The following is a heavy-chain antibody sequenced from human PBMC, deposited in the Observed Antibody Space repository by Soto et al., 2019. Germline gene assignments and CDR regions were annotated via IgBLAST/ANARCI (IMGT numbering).Heavy chain of an antibody. Sequence: SVKVSCKASGGTFSSYAISWVRQAPGQGLEWMGGIIPIFGTANYAQKFQGRVTITADESTSTAYMELSSLRSEDTAAYYCARAQVVVVPAAYDYWGQGTLVTVSS. D-gene: IGHD2-2*01. CDR2: IIPIFGTA. J-gene: IGHJ4*02. CDR3: ARAQVVVVPAAYDY. V-gene: IGHV1-69*13. CDR1: GGTFSSYA.